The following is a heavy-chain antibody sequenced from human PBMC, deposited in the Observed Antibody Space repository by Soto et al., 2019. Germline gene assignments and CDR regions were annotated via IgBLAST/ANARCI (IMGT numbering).Heavy chain of an antibody. CDR2: ISGSGGST. Sequence: EVQLLESGGGLVQPGGSLRLSCAASGFTFSSYAMSWVRQAPGKGLEWVSAISGSGGSTYYADSVKGRFTISRDNSKNTLYLQMNSLRAEDTAVYYSAKDRYSSSYNSYFDYWGQGTLVTVSS. CDR3: AKDRYSSSYNSYFDY. CDR1: GFTFSSYA. D-gene: IGHD6-13*01. V-gene: IGHV3-23*01. J-gene: IGHJ4*02.